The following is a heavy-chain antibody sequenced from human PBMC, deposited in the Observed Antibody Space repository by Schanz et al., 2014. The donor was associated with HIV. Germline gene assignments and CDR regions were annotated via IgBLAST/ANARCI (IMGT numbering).Heavy chain of an antibody. D-gene: IGHD4-17*01. CDR3: VRLMSSDYDFYHYGMDV. CDR1: GFTFSSHW. J-gene: IGHJ6*02. V-gene: IGHV3-74*01. Sequence: EVQLVESGGGLVQPGGSLRLSCAASGFTFSSHWMHWVRQAPGKGLVWVSRINSNEATTDYADSVKGRFTISRDNAKNTLYLQMNSLRAEDTAVYYCVRLMSSDYDFYHYGMDVWGQGTTVIVSS. CDR2: INSNEATT.